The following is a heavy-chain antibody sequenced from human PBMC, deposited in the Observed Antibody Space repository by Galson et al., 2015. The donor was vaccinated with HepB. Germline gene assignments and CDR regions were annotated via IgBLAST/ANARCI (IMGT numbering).Heavy chain of an antibody. Sequence: ETLSLTCNVSSGSISDSSHYWGWIRKPPGMGLEWIGTIYSSGTTYSSPSLKSRLTISLDTPRNQFSLRLNSVTAADTAIYYCASGGTSAWPNKYFDIWGRGALVTVSS. CDR3: ASGGTSAWPNKYFDI. J-gene: IGHJ2*01. CDR1: SGSISDSSHY. CDR2: IYSSGTT. V-gene: IGHV4-39*07. D-gene: IGHD6-19*01.